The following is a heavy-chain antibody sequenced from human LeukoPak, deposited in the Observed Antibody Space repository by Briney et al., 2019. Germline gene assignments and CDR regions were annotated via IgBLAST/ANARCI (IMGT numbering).Heavy chain of an antibody. J-gene: IGHJ4*02. CDR3: ARGWTYYYDSSGYYYGV. D-gene: IGHD3-22*01. Sequence: SQTLSLTCTVSGGSISSSDYYWSWIRQPPGKGLEWIGYIYYSGSTYYNPSLKSRVTISVDTSKSQFSLKLSSVTAADTAVYYCARGWTYYYDSSGYYYGVWGQGTLVTVSS. V-gene: IGHV4-30-4*01. CDR1: GGSISSSDYY. CDR2: IYYSGST.